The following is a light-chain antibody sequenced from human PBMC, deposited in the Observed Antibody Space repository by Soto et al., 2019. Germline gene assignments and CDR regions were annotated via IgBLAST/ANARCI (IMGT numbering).Light chain of an antibody. J-gene: IGLJ1*01. CDR2: DVT. CDR3: SSYTTSNTRQIV. Sequence: QSALTQPASVSGSPGQSITISCTGTSSDVSGYNYVSWYQHHPGKSPKLIIYDVTNRPSGVSNPFSCSKSGNTASLTISGLQPEDEADYYCSSYTTSNTRQIVFGTGTKVTVL. CDR1: SSDVSGYNY. V-gene: IGLV2-14*03.